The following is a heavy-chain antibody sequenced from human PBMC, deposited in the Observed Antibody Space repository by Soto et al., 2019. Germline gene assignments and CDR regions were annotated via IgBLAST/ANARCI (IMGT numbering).Heavy chain of an antibody. J-gene: IGHJ4*02. Sequence: EVQLLESGGGLVQPGGSLRLSCAASGFTFSSYTMNWVRQAPGKGLEWVSGIGAGGGTTYYADSVKGRFTISRDNSKKKMSVQMNSLRAEDTAVYYCAKARVGSSWPYYFDYWGQGILVTVSS. CDR2: IGAGGGTT. CDR3: AKARVGSSWPYYFDY. D-gene: IGHD6-13*01. V-gene: IGHV3-23*01. CDR1: GFTFSSYT.